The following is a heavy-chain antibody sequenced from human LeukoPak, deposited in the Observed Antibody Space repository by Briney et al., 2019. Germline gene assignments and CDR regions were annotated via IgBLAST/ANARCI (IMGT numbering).Heavy chain of an antibody. V-gene: IGHV4-30-2*01. D-gene: IGHD6-13*01. Sequence: SETLSLTCIVSGGSISSGGYYWSWIRQPPGKGLEWIGYIYHSGSTYYNPSLKSRVTISVDRSKNQFSLKLSSVTAADTAVYYCARREQLGSLDYWGQGTLVTVSS. J-gene: IGHJ4*02. CDR1: GGSISSGGYY. CDR2: IYHSGST. CDR3: ARREQLGSLDY.